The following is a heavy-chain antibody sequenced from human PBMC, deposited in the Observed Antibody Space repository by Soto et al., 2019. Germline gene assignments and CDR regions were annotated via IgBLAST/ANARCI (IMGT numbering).Heavy chain of an antibody. CDR1: GYTFTSYG. J-gene: IGHJ6*02. D-gene: IGHD6-13*01. Sequence: ASVKVSCKASGYTFTSYGITWVRQAPGQGLEWMGWISAYNGNTNYAQKLQGRVTMTTDTSTSTAYMELSSLRSEVTAVYYCARETTPDSSSWYYYVYGMDVWGQGTTVTVSS. V-gene: IGHV1-18*04. CDR2: ISAYNGNT. CDR3: ARETTPDSSSWYYYVYGMDV.